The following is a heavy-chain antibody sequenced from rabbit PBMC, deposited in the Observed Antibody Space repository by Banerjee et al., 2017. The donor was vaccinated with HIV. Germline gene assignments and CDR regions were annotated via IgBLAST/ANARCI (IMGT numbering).Heavy chain of an antibody. CDR3: ARDLAGVIGWNFSL. V-gene: IGHV1S45*01. J-gene: IGHJ4*01. CDR1: GFSFSSYA. D-gene: IGHD4-1*01. Sequence: QEQLEESGGDLVKPGASLTLTCTASGFSFSSYAMSWVRQAPGKGLEWIACIYAGSSGSTYYASWAKGRFTISRTTTTVTLQMTSLTAADTATYFCARDLAGVIGWNFSLWGQGTLVTVS. CDR2: IYAGSSGST.